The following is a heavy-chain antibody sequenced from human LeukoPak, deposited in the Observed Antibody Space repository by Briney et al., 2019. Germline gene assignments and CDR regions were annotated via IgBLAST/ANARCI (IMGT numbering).Heavy chain of an antibody. D-gene: IGHD2-15*01. CDR2: IKEDGSEK. CDR3: ARQKAVVVVAATPDEDYGDYVDYYYYMDV. V-gene: IGHV3-7*01. CDR1: GFTFSRYW. Sequence: GGSLRLSCAASGFTFSRYWMSWVRQAPGKGLEWVANIKEDGSEKYDVDSVKGRLTISRDNAKISRSLQIKSLRAEDTAVYYCARQKAVVVVAATPDEDYGDYVDYYYYMDVWGKGTTVTVSS. J-gene: IGHJ6*03.